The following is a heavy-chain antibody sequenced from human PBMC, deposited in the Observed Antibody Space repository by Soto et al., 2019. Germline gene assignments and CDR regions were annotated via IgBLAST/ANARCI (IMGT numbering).Heavy chain of an antibody. CDR1: GFTFSSYA. V-gene: IGHV3-23*01. CDR3: AKSAGSNAYYPNDY. D-gene: IGHD3-16*01. Sequence: PGGSLRLSCAASGFTFSSYAMGWVRQAPGKGLEWVSAISVSGSTTYYADSVKGRFTISRDNSKNTLYLQMNSLRAEDAAVYYCAKSAGSNAYYPNDYWGQGTLVTVSS. CDR2: ISVSGSTT. J-gene: IGHJ4*02.